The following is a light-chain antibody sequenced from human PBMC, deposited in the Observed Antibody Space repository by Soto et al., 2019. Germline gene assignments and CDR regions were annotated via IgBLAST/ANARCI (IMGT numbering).Light chain of an antibody. V-gene: IGKV3-11*01. Sequence: EIVLAQSPATLSLSPGERATLSCRASQHISSFLAWYQQKPGQAPRLLIYDASNRATGIPARFSGSGSGTDFTRTISSLEPEDFACYYCQQRANWPPFTFGQGTKLEIK. J-gene: IGKJ2*01. CDR3: QQRANWPPFT. CDR2: DAS. CDR1: QHISSF.